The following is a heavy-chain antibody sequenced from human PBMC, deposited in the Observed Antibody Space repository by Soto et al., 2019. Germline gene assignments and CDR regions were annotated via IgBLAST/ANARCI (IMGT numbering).Heavy chain of an antibody. CDR2: ISAYNGNT. CDR3: ARDLPAAMPRGPDAFDI. V-gene: IGHV1-18*01. D-gene: IGHD2-2*01. Sequence: GASVKVSCKASGYTFTSYGISWVRQAPGQGLEWMGWISAYNGNTNYAQKLQGRVTMTTDTSTSTAYMELRSLRSDGTAVYYCARDLPAAMPRGPDAFDIWGQGTMVTVSS. CDR1: GYTFTSYG. J-gene: IGHJ3*02.